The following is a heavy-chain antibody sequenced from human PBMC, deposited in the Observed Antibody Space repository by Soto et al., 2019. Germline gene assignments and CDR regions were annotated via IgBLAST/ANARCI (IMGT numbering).Heavy chain of an antibody. D-gene: IGHD4-17*01. CDR1: GFTFSSYA. CDR2: ISSNGGST. CDR3: ARDLGDYDDY. J-gene: IGHJ4*02. Sequence: EVQLVESGGGLVQPGGSLRLSCAASGFTFSSYAMHWVRQAPGKGLEYVSAISSNGGSTYYANSVKGRFTIFRDNSKNTLYLQMGSLRAEDMAVYYCARDLGDYDDYWGQGTLVTVSS. V-gene: IGHV3-64*01.